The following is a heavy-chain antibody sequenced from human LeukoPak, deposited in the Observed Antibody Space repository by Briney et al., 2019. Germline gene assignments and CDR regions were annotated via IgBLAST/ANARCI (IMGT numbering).Heavy chain of an antibody. CDR3: TRGRDPYYYDSSGLYFDY. Sequence: GGSLRLSCAASGFTFSDYYMSWVRQAPGKGLEWVGFIRSKAYGGTTEYAASVKGRFTISRDDSKSIAYLQMNSLKTEDTAVYYCTRGRDPYYYDSSGLYFDYWGQGTLVTVSS. CDR2: IRSKAYGGTT. CDR1: GFTFSDYY. D-gene: IGHD3-22*01. J-gene: IGHJ4*02. V-gene: IGHV3-49*04.